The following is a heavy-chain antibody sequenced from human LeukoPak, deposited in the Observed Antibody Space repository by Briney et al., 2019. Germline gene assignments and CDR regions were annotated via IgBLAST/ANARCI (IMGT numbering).Heavy chain of an antibody. J-gene: IGHJ3*02. CDR2: IYYSGST. D-gene: IGHD4-17*01. V-gene: IGHV4-38-2*02. CDR1: GYSISNGYY. CDR3: AITQVTTSAFDI. Sequence: SETLSLTCTVSGYSISNGYYWGWIRQPPGKGLEWIGSIYYSGSTYYNPSLKSRVTISVDTSKNQFSLKLSSVTAADTAVYYCAITQVTTSAFDIWGQGTMVTVSS.